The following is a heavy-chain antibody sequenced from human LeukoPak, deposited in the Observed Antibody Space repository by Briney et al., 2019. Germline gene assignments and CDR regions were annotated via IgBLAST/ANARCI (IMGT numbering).Heavy chain of an antibody. CDR1: GGTFISYA. D-gene: IGHD2-8*01. Sequence: SVKVSCKASGGTFISYAINWVRQAPGQGLEWMGKIIPILGIANYAQKFQGRVTITADKSTSTAYMELSSLRSADTAVYYWARALLTNSLFEYWGQGTLVTVSS. CDR3: ARALLTNSLFEY. V-gene: IGHV1-69*04. CDR2: IIPILGIA. J-gene: IGHJ4*02.